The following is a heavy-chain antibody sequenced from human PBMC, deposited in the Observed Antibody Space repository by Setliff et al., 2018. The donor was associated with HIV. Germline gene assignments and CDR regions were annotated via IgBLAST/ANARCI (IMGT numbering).Heavy chain of an antibody. J-gene: IGHJ4*02. CDR3: ASPDWGNCSSASCYGGWYFDY. CDR2: IYPSGNIYPNGGT. D-gene: IGHD2-2*01. CDR1: GGSISSHY. V-gene: IGHV4-59*11. Sequence: SETLSLTCTVSGGSISSHYWAWIRQPPGKGLEWIANIYPSGNIYPNGGTNYNPSLKSRVTISVDTSKNQFSLKLSSVTAADTAVYYCASPDWGNCSSASCYGGWYFDYWGQGTLVTVSS.